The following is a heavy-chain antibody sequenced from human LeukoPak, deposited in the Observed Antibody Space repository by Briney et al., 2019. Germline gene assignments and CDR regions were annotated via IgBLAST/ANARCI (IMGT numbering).Heavy chain of an antibody. CDR2: ISSSSSTI. Sequence: GGSLRLSCAASGFTFSSYSMNSVRQAPGKGLEWVSYISSSSSTIYYADSVKGRFTISGDNAKNSLYLQMNSLRAEDTAVYYCARVEQQLVSLLSWCSGYYYYDIYGWGKGATVT. J-gene: IGHJ6*03. D-gene: IGHD6-13*01. V-gene: IGHV3-48*04. CDR1: GFTFSSYS. CDR3: ARVEQQLVSLLSWCSGYYYYDIYG.